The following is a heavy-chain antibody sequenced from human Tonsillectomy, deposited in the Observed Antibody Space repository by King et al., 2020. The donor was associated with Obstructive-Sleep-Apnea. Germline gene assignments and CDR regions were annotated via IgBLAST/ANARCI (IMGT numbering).Heavy chain of an antibody. J-gene: IGHJ4*02. V-gene: IGHV3-9*01. CDR2: VSCSSVCI. D-gene: IGHD6-13*01. CDR1: GITFDDYA. Sequence: QLVQSGGGLVQPGRSLRLSCAASGITFDDYAMHCVRQAPGKGLEWVSGVSCSSVCIGYAASVKGRFTISRDNAKNSLYLQMNSLRAEDTALYYCAKDYSRGDSYYFDYWGQGTLVTVSS. CDR3: AKDYSRGDSYYFDY.